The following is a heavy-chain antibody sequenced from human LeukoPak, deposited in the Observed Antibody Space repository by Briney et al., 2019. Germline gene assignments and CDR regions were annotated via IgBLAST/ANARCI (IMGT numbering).Heavy chain of an antibody. CDR2: IYYSGST. Sequence: SETLSLTCTVSGGSISSYYWSWIRQPPEKGLEWIGYIYYSGSTNYNPSLKSRVTISVDTSKNQFSLKLSSVTAADTAVYYCASGGRYYDSSGPILDYWGQGTLVTVSS. J-gene: IGHJ4*02. CDR3: ASGGRYYDSSGPILDY. CDR1: GGSISSYY. D-gene: IGHD3-22*01. V-gene: IGHV4-59*01.